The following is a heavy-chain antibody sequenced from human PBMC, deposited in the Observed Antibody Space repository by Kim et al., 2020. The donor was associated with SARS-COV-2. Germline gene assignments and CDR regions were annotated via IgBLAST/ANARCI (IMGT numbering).Heavy chain of an antibody. J-gene: IGHJ6*02. CDR3: AKNGQLADKVDTIMIGYCYYCRMVV. D-gene: IGHD5-12*01. Sequence: GGSLRLSCAASGFTFSSYAMSWVRQAPGKGLEWVSAISCSGGSTYYADSVKGRFTISRDNSKNTLYLQMNSLRAEDTAVYYCAKNGQLADKVDTIMIGYCYYCRMVVWGQGPRVTVSS. CDR1: GFTFSSYA. V-gene: IGHV3-23*01. CDR2: ISCSGGST.